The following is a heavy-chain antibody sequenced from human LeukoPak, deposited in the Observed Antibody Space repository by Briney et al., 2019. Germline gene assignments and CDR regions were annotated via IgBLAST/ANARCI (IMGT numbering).Heavy chain of an antibody. CDR1: GFTFSSYW. CDR3: AKGPNNYYGSGSGLFYYFDY. Sequence: PGGSLRLSCAASGFTFSSYWMSWVRQAPGKGLEWVSAISGSGGSTYYADSVKGRFTISRDNSKNTLYLQMNSLRAEDTAVYYCAKGPNNYYGSGSGLFYYFDYWGQGTLVTVSS. V-gene: IGHV3-23*01. J-gene: IGHJ4*02. CDR2: ISGSGGST. D-gene: IGHD3-10*01.